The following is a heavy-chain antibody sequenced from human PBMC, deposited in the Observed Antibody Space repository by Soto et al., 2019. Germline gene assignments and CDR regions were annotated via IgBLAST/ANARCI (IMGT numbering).Heavy chain of an antibody. D-gene: IGHD3-3*01. CDR3: ARGGLRFLEWLPASGFDP. Sequence: SSETLSLTCAVSGGSISSGTFSWTWIRQPPGKGLEFIGSIYYTGGTYYNPSLKSRVTISLDRSKNQFSLNLSSVAAADTAVYYCARGGLRFLEWLPASGFDPWGQGTLVTGSS. J-gene: IGHJ5*02. CDR1: GGSISSGTFS. CDR2: IYYTGGT. V-gene: IGHV4-30-2*01.